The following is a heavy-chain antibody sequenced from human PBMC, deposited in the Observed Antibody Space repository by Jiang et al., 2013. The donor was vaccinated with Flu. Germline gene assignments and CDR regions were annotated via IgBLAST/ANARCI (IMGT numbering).Heavy chain of an antibody. CDR3: ARDGGDTAMVTSHYYYGMDV. Sequence: SVKGRFTISRDSSKNMLYLQMNSLRAEDTAVYYCARDGGDTAMVTSHYYYGMDVWGQGTTVTVSS. D-gene: IGHD5-18*01. V-gene: IGHV3-30*07. J-gene: IGHJ6*02.